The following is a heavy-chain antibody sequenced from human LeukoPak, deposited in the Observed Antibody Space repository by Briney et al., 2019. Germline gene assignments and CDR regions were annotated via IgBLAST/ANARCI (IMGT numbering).Heavy chain of an antibody. CDR3: ESRQFSSTWSDP. CDR1: GNSFTSNW. V-gene: IGHV5-51*01. CDR2: IYPGDSRT. Sequence: GESLKISCEGFGNSFTSNWIGWVRQTPGKGLEWMGVIYPGDSRTRYNPSFQGRVTISVDRTISTAYLQWCSLEASDTAMYYCESRQFSSTWSDPWGQGTLVTVTS. D-gene: IGHD5/OR15-5a*01. J-gene: IGHJ5*02.